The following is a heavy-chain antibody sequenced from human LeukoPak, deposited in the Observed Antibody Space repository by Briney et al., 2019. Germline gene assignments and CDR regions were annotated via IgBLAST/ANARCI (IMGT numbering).Heavy chain of an antibody. CDR3: ETGQNYYYMDV. CDR2: FDTEDGET. Sequence: ASVKVSCKVSGYTHTGLSIHWVRQAPGKGLEGMGGFDTEDGETIYAQKFQGRVTMTKDTSTDTAYMELSSLRSEDTAVYYCETGQNYYYMDVWGKGTTVTVSS. V-gene: IGHV1-24*01. CDR1: GYTHTGLS. J-gene: IGHJ6*03.